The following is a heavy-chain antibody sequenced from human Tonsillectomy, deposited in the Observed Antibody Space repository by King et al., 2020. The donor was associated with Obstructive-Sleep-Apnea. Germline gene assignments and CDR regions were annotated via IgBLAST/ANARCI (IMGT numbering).Heavy chain of an antibody. J-gene: IGHJ4*02. V-gene: IGHV3-21*01. CDR1: GFTFSSYS. CDR2: ISSSSSYI. D-gene: IGHD2-15*01. Sequence: DVQLVESGGGLVKSGGSLRLSCAASGFTFSSYSMNWVRQAPGKGLEWVSSISSSSSYIYYADSVKGRFTISRDNAKNSLYLQMNSLRAEDTAVYYCALPFCSGGSCYPYYFDYWGQGTLVTVSS. CDR3: ALPFCSGGSCYPYYFDY.